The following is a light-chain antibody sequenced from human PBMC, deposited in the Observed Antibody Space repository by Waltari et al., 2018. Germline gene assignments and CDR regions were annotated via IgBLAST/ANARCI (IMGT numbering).Light chain of an antibody. V-gene: IGLV6-57*03. CDR1: SGSIASNY. Sequence: NLMLAQPHSVSESPGKTVTVSCTRSSGSIASNYVQWHQQRPGSAPTTVIYGDDQRPSGVPDRFSGSIDSSSNSASLSISGLKTEDEADYYCQSYDSNNPWVFGGGTKLTVL. CDR2: GDD. CDR3: QSYDSNNPWV. J-gene: IGLJ3*02.